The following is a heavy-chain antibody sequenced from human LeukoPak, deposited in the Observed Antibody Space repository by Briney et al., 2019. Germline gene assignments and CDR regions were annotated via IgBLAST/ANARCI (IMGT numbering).Heavy chain of an antibody. V-gene: IGHV1-69*02. CDR3: ARGHDGYNPQVLDY. CDR2: IIPILGIA. Sequence: SVKVSRKASGGTFSSYTISWVRQAPGQGLEWMGRIIPILGIANYAQKFQGRVTITADKSTSTACMELSSLRSEDTAVYYCARGHDGYNPQVLDYWGQGTLVTVSS. J-gene: IGHJ4*02. CDR1: GGTFSSYT. D-gene: IGHD5-24*01.